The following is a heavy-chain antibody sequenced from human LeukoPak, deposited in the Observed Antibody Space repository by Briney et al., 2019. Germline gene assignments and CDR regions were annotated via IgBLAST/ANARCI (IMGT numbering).Heavy chain of an antibody. CDR2: VSGANGTT. CDR1: GFTFSAYG. D-gene: IGHD2-2*01. Sequence: GGSLGLSCAASGFTFSAYGMSWVRQSPRKGLEWVSGVSGANGTTYYADSVKGRFTISRDNSKSTLYLQMNNLRAEDTAVYYCAKHWSYCSTTSCFFNYYYYYMDVWGKGTTVTVSS. CDR3: AKHWSYCSTTSCFFNYYYYYMDV. J-gene: IGHJ6*03. V-gene: IGHV3-23*01.